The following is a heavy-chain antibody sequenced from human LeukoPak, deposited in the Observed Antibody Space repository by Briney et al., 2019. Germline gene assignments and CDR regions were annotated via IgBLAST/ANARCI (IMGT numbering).Heavy chain of an antibody. CDR3: ARAGGPNWNYAWFDP. D-gene: IGHD1-7*01. Sequence: GGSLRLSCAASGFTFSSYAMSWVRQAPGKGLEWVSAISGSGGSTYYADSVKGRFTISRDNSKNSLYLQMNSLRAEDTALYYCARAGGPNWNYAWFDPWGQGTLVTVSS. CDR2: ISGSGGST. V-gene: IGHV3-23*01. J-gene: IGHJ5*02. CDR1: GFTFSSYA.